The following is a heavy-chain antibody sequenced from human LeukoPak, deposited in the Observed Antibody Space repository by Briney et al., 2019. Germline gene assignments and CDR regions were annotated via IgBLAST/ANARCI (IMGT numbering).Heavy chain of an antibody. V-gene: IGHV4-34*01. CDR2: INHSGST. Sequence: SETLSLTCAVYGGSFSGYYWSWIRQPPGKGLEWIGEINHSGSTNYNPSLKSRVTISVDTSKNQFSLKLSSVTAADTAVYYCARMSRDGYNPHDWYFDLWGRGTLVTVSS. D-gene: IGHD5-24*01. CDR3: ARMSRDGYNPHDWYFDL. J-gene: IGHJ2*01. CDR1: GGSFSGYY.